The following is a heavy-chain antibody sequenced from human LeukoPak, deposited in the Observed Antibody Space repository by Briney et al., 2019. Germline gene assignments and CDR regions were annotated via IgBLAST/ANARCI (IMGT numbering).Heavy chain of an antibody. Sequence: ASVKVSCKASGYTFTSYYMHWVRQAPGQGPGWMGWLDPKSGGTKYAQRFQGRVTMTWDTSISTAYMDLARLRSDDTAVYYCAVGLDIAMPGKVPTGWGQGTLVTVSS. CDR1: GYTFTSYY. CDR2: LDPKSGGT. V-gene: IGHV1-2*02. D-gene: IGHD6-19*01. CDR3: AVGLDIAMPGKVPTG. J-gene: IGHJ4*02.